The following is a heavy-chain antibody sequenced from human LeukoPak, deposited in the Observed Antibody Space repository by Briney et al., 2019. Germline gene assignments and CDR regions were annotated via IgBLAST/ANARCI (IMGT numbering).Heavy chain of an antibody. V-gene: IGHV3-23*01. D-gene: IGHD6-25*01. CDR3: AKGRLGLFYYYALDV. Sequence: GGSLRLSCAASGFTFSNFAMSWVRQAPGKGLEWVSAISGSGGSAYYADSVKGRFTISRDNSKNTLYLQISSLRAEDTAVYYCAKGRLGLFYYYALDVWGQGTTVTVSS. J-gene: IGHJ6*02. CDR2: ISGSGGSA. CDR1: GFTFSNFA.